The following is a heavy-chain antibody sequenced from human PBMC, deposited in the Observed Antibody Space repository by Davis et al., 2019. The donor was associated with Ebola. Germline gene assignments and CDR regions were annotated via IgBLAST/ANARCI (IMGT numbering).Heavy chain of an antibody. V-gene: IGHV3-21*04. J-gene: IGHJ4*02. Sequence: GGSLRLSCEASGFTFSRYWMHWVRQAPGKGLEWVSSISKSSNYIHYADSMKGRFTISRDNAKNCLYLQMNSLRAEDTALYYCARDAPGTVTNDYWGQGTLVTVSS. CDR1: GFTFSRYW. CDR2: ISKSSNYI. CDR3: ARDAPGTVTNDY. D-gene: IGHD4-17*01.